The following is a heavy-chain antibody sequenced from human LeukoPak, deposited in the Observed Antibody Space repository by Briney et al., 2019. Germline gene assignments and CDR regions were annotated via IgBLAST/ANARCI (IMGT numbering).Heavy chain of an antibody. CDR3: ARGNRFAFDY. V-gene: IGHV3-7*05. CDR1: GCTVSSNW. J-gene: IGHJ4*02. CDR2: IKQDGSEK. Sequence: AGSLRHSCATTGCTVSSNWMSWGRQAPGKGLEWVANIKQDGSEKYYVDSVKGRFTISRDNAKNSLYLQMNSLRAEDTAVYYCARGNRFAFDYWGQGTLVTVSS. D-gene: IGHD3-3*01.